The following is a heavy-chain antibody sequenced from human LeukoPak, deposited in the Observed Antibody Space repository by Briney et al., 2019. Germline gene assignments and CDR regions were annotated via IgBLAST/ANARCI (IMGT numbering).Heavy chain of an antibody. CDR3: AKSMTLQWRGFFDL. CDR1: GFIFSSYS. D-gene: IGHD6-19*01. CDR2: ITGSGGNT. V-gene: IGHV3-23*01. Sequence: GGSLRLSCAASGFIFSSYSMSWVRQAPGKGLEWVSVITGSGGNTYYADSVKGRFTISKDNSKNTVYLQKNSLRADDTAIYYCAKSMTLQWRGFFDLWGRGTHVTVSS. J-gene: IGHJ2*01.